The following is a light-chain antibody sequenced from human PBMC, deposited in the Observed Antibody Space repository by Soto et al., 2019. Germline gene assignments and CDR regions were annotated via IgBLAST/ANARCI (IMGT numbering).Light chain of an antibody. V-gene: IGLV2-14*01. J-gene: IGLJ2*01. CDR1: SSDVGGYNH. CDR2: AVS. Sequence: QSALTQPASVSGSPGQSITISCTGTSSDVGGYNHVSWYQHSPGKAPKLILFAVSDRPSGVSHRFSGSKSGNTASLTISGLQAEDEADYYSGSYTSLSTVVFGGGTKLTVL. CDR3: GSYTSLSTVV.